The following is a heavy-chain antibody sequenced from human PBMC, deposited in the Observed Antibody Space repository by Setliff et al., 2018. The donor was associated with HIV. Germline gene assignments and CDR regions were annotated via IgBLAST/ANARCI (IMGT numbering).Heavy chain of an antibody. V-gene: IGHV2-5*02. D-gene: IGHD2-2*01. CDR1: GFSLSTSGVG. Sequence: ESGPTLVNTTQTLTLTCNFSGFSLSTSGVGVGWIRQPPGKALEWLALIYWDDDKRYSPSLESRLTITKDTSKNQVVLTMTNMDPVDTATYYCAHSYCSSTSCYPHYYYYMDVWGKGTTVTVSS. CDR3: AHSYCSSTSCYPHYYYYMDV. CDR2: IYWDDDK. J-gene: IGHJ6*03.